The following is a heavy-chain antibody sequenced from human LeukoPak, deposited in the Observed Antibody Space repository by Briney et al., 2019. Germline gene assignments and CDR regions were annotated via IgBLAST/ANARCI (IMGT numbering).Heavy chain of an antibody. Sequence: TGGSLRLSCAASGFTFSSYWMSWVRQAPGKGLEWVANINHDTSEKYYVDSVKGRFTISRDNAKNSLYLEMNSLRAEDTAVYYCAKDYYGSGSHSSPIYFDYWGQGTLVTVSS. V-gene: IGHV3-7*01. CDR1: GFTFSSYW. CDR3: AKDYYGSGSHSSPIYFDY. J-gene: IGHJ4*02. D-gene: IGHD3-10*01. CDR2: INHDTSEK.